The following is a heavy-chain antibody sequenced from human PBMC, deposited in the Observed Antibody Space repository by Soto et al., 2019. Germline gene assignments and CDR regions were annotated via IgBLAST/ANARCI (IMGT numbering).Heavy chain of an antibody. CDR3: ARDCSGGSCYSDEDYYYYGMDV. Sequence: ASVKVSCKASGYTFTSYGISWLRQAPGQGLEWMGWISAYNGNTNYAQKLQGRVTMTTDTSTSTAYMELRSLRSDDTAVYYCARDCSGGSCYSDEDYYYYGMDVWGQGTTVTVSS. V-gene: IGHV1-18*01. J-gene: IGHJ6*02. CDR2: ISAYNGNT. CDR1: GYTFTSYG. D-gene: IGHD2-15*01.